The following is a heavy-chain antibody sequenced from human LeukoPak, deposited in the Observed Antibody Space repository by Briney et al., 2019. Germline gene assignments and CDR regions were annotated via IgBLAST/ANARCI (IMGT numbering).Heavy chain of an antibody. CDR3: ARRPYYYDSSGYYPYYFDY. V-gene: IGHV4-59*08. D-gene: IGHD3-22*01. J-gene: IGHJ4*02. Sequence: PSETLSLTCTVSGGSISSYYWSWIRQPPGKGLEWIGYIYYSGSTNYNPSLKSRVTISVDKSKNQFSLKLSSVTAADTAVYYCARRPYYYDSSGYYPYYFDYWGQGTLVTVSS. CDR1: GGSISSYY. CDR2: IYYSGST.